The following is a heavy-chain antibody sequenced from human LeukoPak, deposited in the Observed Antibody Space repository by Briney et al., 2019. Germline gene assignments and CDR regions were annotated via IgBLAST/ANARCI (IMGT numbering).Heavy chain of an antibody. V-gene: IGHV5-51*01. D-gene: IGHD3-10*01. CDR1: GYSFTSYW. CDR2: IYPGDSDT. J-gene: IGHJ6*02. CDR3: ARLPPGVLRGYYYYGMDV. Sequence: GESLKISCKGSGYSFTSYWIGWVRQMPGKGLEWMGIIYPGDSDTRYSPSFQGQVTISADKSISTAYLQWSSLKASDTAMYYCARLPPGVLRGYYYYGMDVWGQGTTVTVSS.